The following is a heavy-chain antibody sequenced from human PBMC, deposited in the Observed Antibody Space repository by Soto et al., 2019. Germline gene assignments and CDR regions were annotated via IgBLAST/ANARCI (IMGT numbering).Heavy chain of an antibody. J-gene: IGHJ4*02. Sequence: PSETLSLTCTVSGGSISSGGYYWSWVRQHPGKGLEWIGYIYYSGSTYYNPSLKSRVTISVDTSKNQFSLKLSSVTAADTAVYYCMASTVKYYFDYWAQRTLVTVSS. CDR3: MASTVKYYFDY. CDR1: GGSISSGGYY. D-gene: IGHD2-8*02. V-gene: IGHV4-31*03. CDR2: IYYSGST.